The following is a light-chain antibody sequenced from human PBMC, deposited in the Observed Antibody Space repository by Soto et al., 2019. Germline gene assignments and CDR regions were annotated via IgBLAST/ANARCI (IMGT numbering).Light chain of an antibody. Sequence: QSALPQPASVSGSPGQSITISCTGTSSDVGGYNYVSWYQQHPGKAPKLMIYEVSNRPSGVSNRFSGSKSGNTASLTISGLQAEDEADYYCSSYTRSSTLYVFGTGTK. V-gene: IGLV2-14*01. CDR3: SSYTRSSTLYV. J-gene: IGLJ1*01. CDR1: SSDVGGYNY. CDR2: EVS.